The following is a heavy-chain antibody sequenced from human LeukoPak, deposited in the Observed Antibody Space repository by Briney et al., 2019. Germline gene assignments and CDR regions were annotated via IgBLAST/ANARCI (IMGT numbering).Heavy chain of an antibody. J-gene: IGHJ4*02. CDR2: ISYDGSNK. D-gene: IGHD3-22*01. V-gene: IGHV3-30*18. CDR3: AKDREVYYYDSSGPDY. CDR1: GFTFSSYG. Sequence: PGGSLRLSCAASGFTFSSYGMHWVRQAPGKGLEWVAVISYDGSNKYYADSVKGRFTISRDNSKNTLYLQMNSLRAEDTAVYYCAKDREVYYYDSSGPDYWGQGTLVTVSP.